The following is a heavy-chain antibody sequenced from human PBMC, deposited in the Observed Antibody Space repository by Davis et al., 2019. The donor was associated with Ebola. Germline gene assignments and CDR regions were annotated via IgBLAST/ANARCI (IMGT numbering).Heavy chain of an antibody. CDR3: ARLGDDPYFDY. J-gene: IGHJ4*02. CDR2: IKQDGSEK. CDR1: GFTFSSYW. Sequence: GESLKISCAASGFTFSSYWMSWVRQAPGKGLEWVANIKQDGSEKYYMDSVKGRFTISRDNAKNSLYLQMNSLRAEDTAVYYCARLGDDPYFDYWGQGTLVTVSS. D-gene: IGHD2-21*02. V-gene: IGHV3-7*01.